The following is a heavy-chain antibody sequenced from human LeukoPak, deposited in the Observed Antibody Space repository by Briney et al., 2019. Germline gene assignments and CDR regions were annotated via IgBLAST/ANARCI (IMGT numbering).Heavy chain of an antibody. CDR2: INPSGGST. V-gene: IGHV1-46*01. CDR3: AREPEPHHFDY. D-gene: IGHD1-14*01. J-gene: IGHJ4*02. CDR1: VYTFTSYY. Sequence: GASVKVSCKASVYTFTSYYMHWVRQAPGRGLEWMGIINPSGGSTSYAQKFQGRVTMTRDTSTSTVYMKLSSLRSEDTAVYYCAREPEPHHFDYWGQGTLVTVSS.